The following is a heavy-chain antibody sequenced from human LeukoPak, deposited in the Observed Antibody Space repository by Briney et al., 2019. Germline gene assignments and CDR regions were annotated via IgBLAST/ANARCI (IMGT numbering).Heavy chain of an antibody. CDR1: GFTFSSYA. V-gene: IGHV3-23*01. CDR2: INDNGDGT. Sequence: PGGSLRLSCAASGFTFSSYAMSWVRQAPGKGLKWVSTINDNGDGTYYADSVKGRFTISRDNSKNSLYLQMNSLRAEDTAVYYCARDLTVGATPENYWGQGTLVTVSS. D-gene: IGHD1-26*01. J-gene: IGHJ4*02. CDR3: ARDLTVGATPENY.